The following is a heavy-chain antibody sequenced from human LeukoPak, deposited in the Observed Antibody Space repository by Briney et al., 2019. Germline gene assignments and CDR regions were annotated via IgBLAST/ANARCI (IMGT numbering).Heavy chain of an antibody. CDR1: GGFFSGYY. Sequence: SETLSLTCAVYGGFFSGYYWSWIRQPPGKGLEWIGEINHSGSTNYNPSLKGRVTISVDTSKNQFSLKLSSVTAADTAVYYCARRLRYCSSTSCYYMDVWGKGTTVTISS. CDR3: ARRLRYCSSTSCYYMDV. D-gene: IGHD2-2*01. V-gene: IGHV4-34*01. J-gene: IGHJ6*03. CDR2: INHSGST.